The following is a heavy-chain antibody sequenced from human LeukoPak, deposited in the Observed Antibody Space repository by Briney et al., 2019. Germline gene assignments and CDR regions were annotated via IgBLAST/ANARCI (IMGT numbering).Heavy chain of an antibody. D-gene: IGHD2-2*01. V-gene: IGHV3-48*03. CDR3: ARTLSAASPFDY. J-gene: IGHJ4*02. CDR1: GFIFSTFE. Sequence: PGGSLRLSCAASGFIFSTFEMNWVRQAPGKRPEWLSYINSGGTTVYHADSVKGRFTISRDNAKNSLYLQMNSLRDEDTAVYYCARTLSAASPFDYWGQGTLVTVSS. CDR2: INSGGTTV.